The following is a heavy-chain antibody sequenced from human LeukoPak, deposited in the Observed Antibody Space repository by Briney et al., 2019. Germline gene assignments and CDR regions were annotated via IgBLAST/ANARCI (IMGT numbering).Heavy chain of an antibody. J-gene: IGHJ4*02. Sequence: ETLSLTCAVYGGSFSGYYWSWIRQAPGKGLEWVASIKEDGSEKYYVDSVKGRFTISRDNAKNSVYLQMNSLRADDTAVYYCARDWSDGFDYWGQGTLVTVSS. D-gene: IGHD3-3*01. CDR3: ARDWSDGFDY. CDR1: GGSFSGYY. V-gene: IGHV3-7*01. CDR2: IKEDGSEK.